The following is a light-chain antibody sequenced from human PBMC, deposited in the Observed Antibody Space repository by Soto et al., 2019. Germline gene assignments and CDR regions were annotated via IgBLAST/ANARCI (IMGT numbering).Light chain of an antibody. CDR3: SSYAGSNSYV. CDR1: SSDVGGYNY. CDR2: EVS. V-gene: IGLV2-8*01. Sequence: QSALTQPPSASGSPGQSVTISCTGTSSDVGGYNYVSWYKPHPGKAPKLMIYEVSKRPSGVPDRFSGSKSGNTASLTVSGLQAEDEADYYCSSYAGSNSYVFGTGTKLTVL. J-gene: IGLJ1*01.